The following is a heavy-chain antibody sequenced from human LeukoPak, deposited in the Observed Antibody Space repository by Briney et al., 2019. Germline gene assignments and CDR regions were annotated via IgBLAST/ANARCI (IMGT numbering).Heavy chain of an antibody. J-gene: IGHJ2*01. V-gene: IGHV4-4*02. CDR3: ARDLLGMDL. CDR2: IYHSGST. Sequence: SETLSLTCAVSGDSISSNSWWSWVRLPPGKGLEWIGEIYHSGSTNYNPSLKSRVTISVDKSKNQFSLKLNSVTAADTAVYYCARDLLGMDLWGRGTLVTVSS. CDR1: GDSISSNSW.